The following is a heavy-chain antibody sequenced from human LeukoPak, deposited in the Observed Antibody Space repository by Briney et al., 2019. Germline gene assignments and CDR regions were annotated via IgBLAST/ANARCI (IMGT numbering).Heavy chain of an antibody. V-gene: IGHV4-59*08. CDR2: IYYSGST. D-gene: IGHD6-19*01. CDR3: ARLDGGCPFDY. CDR1: GGSISSYY. Sequence: SETLSLTCTVSGGSISSYYWSWIRQPPGKGLEWIGYIYYSGSTNYNPSLKSRVTISVDTSKNQFSLKLSSVTAADTAVYYCARLDGGCPFDYWGQGTLVTVSS. J-gene: IGHJ4*02.